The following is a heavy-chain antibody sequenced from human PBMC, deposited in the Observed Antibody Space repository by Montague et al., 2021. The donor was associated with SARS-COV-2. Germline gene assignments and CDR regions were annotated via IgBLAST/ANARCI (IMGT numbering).Heavy chain of an antibody. CDR2: TYYKSKWYN. D-gene: IGHD3-16*01. J-gene: IGHJ4*02. CDR3: ARVRMDGGSDY. V-gene: IGHV6-1*01. Sequence: CAISGDSVSTNRATCNWIRQSPSRGLEWLGRTYYKSKWYNDYAVSVKSRIIINPDTSKNQFSLQLSSVTPEDTAVYYCARVRMDGGSDYWGQGTLVTVSS. CDR1: GDSVSTNRAT.